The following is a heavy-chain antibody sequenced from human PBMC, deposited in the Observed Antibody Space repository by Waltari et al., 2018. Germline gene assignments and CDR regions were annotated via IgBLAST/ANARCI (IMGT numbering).Heavy chain of an antibody. V-gene: IGHV4-34*01. CDR3: ARADRGPRSGSSATPAWGP. CDR2: INPRGTT. CDR1: GGSFTFFY. Sequence: QVLLQQWGAGLLKPSETLSLTCAVSGGSFTFFYWTWIRQPPGKGLEWIGEINPRGTTNYSPSLRSRVSISSDTSKNQFSLKLTSVTAADTAVYYCARADRGPRSGSSATPAWGPWGQGTLVTVSS. J-gene: IGHJ5*02. D-gene: IGHD1-26*01.